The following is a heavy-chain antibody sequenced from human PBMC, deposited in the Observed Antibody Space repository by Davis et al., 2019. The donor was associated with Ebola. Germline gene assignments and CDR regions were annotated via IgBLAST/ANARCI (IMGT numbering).Heavy chain of an antibody. CDR1: GFTFSGSV. V-gene: IGHV3-73*01. CDR2: IRSKANSYAT. J-gene: IGHJ4*02. Sequence: GESLKISCAASGFTFSGSVMHWVRQASGKGLEWVGRIRSKANSYATAYAASVKGRFTISRDDSKNTAYLQMNSLKTEDTAVYYCTSGSYYAGGWSDYWGQGTLVTVSS. CDR3: TSGSYYAGGWSDY. D-gene: IGHD1-26*01.